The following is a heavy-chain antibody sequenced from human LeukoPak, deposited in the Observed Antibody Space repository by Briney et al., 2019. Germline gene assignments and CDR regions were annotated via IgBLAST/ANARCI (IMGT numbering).Heavy chain of an antibody. D-gene: IGHD2/OR15-2a*01. CDR3: VSFYETY. Sequence: GGSLRLSCAASGNYWMHWVRQAPGKGLVWVSHINSDGGWTSYADSVKGRFTISKDNAKNTVYLQMNGLRAEDTAVYYCVSFYETYWGWGTLVTVSS. V-gene: IGHV3-74*01. J-gene: IGHJ4*02. CDR2: INSDGGWT. CDR1: GNYW.